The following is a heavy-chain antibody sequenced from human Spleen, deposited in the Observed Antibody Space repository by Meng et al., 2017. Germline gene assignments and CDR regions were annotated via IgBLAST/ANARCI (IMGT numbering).Heavy chain of an antibody. Sequence: GESLKISCQGSGYSFTSYWIGWVRQMPGKGLEWMGIIFPRDSDTRYSPSFQGQVTISADKSISTAYLQWSSLKASDTAIYYCARSYYESSGYLFDYWGQGTRVTVAS. CDR2: IFPRDSDT. D-gene: IGHD3-22*01. J-gene: IGHJ4*02. CDR3: ARSYYESSGYLFDY. V-gene: IGHV5-51*01. CDR1: GYSFTSYW.